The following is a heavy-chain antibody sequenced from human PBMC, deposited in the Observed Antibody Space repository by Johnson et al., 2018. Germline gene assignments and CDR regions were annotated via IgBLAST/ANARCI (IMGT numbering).Heavy chain of an antibody. CDR2: ISSSTSYI. D-gene: IGHD3-3*01. CDR1: GFTFTNYG. CDR3: ARGREGPYDFWSGYWHV. J-gene: IGHJ6*02. Sequence: EVQLLESGGGVVQPGGSLRLSCAGSGFTFTNYGIHWVRQAPGKGLEWVSSISSSTSYIYYADSVKGRFTISRDNAKNSLFLQMNSLRAEDTAVYYCARGREGPYDFWSGYWHVWGQGTTVTVSS. V-gene: IGHV3-21*01.